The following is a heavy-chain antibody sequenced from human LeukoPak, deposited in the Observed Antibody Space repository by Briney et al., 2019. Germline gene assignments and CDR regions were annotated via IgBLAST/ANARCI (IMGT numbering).Heavy chain of an antibody. CDR1: GFTFSSYS. D-gene: IGHD3-10*01. V-gene: IGHV3-21*01. J-gene: IGHJ4*02. Sequence: GGSLRLSCAASGFTFSSYSMNWVRQAPGKGLGWVSSISSSSSYIYYADSVKGRFTISRDNAKNSLYLQMNSLRAEDTAVYYCARVTMVRGVNYFDYWGQGTLVTVSS. CDR3: ARVTMVRGVNYFDY. CDR2: ISSSSSYI.